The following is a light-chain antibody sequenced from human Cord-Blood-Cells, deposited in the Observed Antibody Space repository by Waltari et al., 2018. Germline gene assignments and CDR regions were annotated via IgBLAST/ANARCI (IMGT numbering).Light chain of an antibody. J-gene: IGLJ3*02. Sequence: SSELTPDPAVSVALGHTVRITCQGDRHHSKYATWSQQKPGHAPVLVSYGKNNRPSGIPVRFSGSSSGNTAAFTITGAQAEDEAYYYCNSRDSSGNHWVFGGGTNLTVL. V-gene: IGLV3-19*01. CDR3: NSRDSSGNHWV. CDR1: RHHSKY. CDR2: GKN.